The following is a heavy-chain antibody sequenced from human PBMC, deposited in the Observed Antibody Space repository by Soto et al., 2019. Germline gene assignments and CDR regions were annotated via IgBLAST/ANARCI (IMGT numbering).Heavy chain of an antibody. J-gene: IGHJ4*02. V-gene: IGHV1-18*01. CDR3: AREQQLVAFSFDY. Sequence: GXSVKVSFNASGYTFTSYGISLVRHTPGQGLEWMGWISAYNGNTNYAQKLQGRVTMTTDTSTSTAYMELRSLRSDDTAVYYCAREQQLVAFSFDYWGQGTLVTVSS. CDR1: GYTFTSYG. CDR2: ISAYNGNT. D-gene: IGHD6-13*01.